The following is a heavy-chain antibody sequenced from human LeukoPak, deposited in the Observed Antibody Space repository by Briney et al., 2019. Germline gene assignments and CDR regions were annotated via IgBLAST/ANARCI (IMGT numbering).Heavy chain of an antibody. CDR1: GFTFSSYA. CDR2: ISGSGGST. V-gene: IGHV3-23*01. J-gene: IGHJ4*02. D-gene: IGHD6-13*01. CDR3: ARDRSSSWFYFDY. Sequence: GGSLRLSCAASGFTFSSYAMSWVRQAPGKGLEWVSAISGSGGSTYYADSVKGRFTISRDNSKNTLYLQMNSLRAEDTAVYYCARDRSSSWFYFDYWGQGTLVTVSS.